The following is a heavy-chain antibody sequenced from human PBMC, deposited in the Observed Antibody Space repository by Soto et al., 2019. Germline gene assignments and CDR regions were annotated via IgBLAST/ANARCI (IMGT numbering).Heavy chain of an antibody. V-gene: IGHV3-23*01. J-gene: IGHJ4*02. CDR2: FSAGGRA. D-gene: IGHD4-17*01. CDR1: GFSFNNYA. Sequence: EVQLLESGGALVRPGGSLRLSCAASGFSFNNYALSWVRQAPGKGLEWVSTFSAGGRAYYADSFQVRFTIARDSSQNTVHLQISDLRPEDTAVYYCAKESLPEHYGDTLFDYWGQGTRVTVSS. CDR3: AKESLPEHYGDTLFDY.